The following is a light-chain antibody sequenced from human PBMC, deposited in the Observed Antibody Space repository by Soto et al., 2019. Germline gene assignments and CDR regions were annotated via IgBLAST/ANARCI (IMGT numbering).Light chain of an antibody. CDR2: TNN. J-gene: IGLJ1*01. V-gene: IGLV1-44*01. Sequence: QSALTQPPSASGTPGQRIIISCSGSTSNIESHSVNWYQQVPGTAPKLLIITNNQRPSGVPDRFSGSKSGASASLAISGLQSEDEATYYCATWDDSLSGPYVFGTGTKVTVL. CDR3: ATWDDSLSGPYV. CDR1: TSNIESHS.